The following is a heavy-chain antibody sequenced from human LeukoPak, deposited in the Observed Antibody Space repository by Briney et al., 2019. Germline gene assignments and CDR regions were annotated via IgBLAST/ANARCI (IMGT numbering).Heavy chain of an antibody. V-gene: IGHV4-59*01. Sequence: SGTLSLTCPVSGGSTTNYYWSWIRPPPRKGLEWIGYIYYTGSTNYNPSLRSRVTISVDTSKNQLSLKLTSVTPADTAVYYCARKAAAGIPPLYNWFDPWGQGTLVTVSA. J-gene: IGHJ5*02. CDR2: IYYTGST. CDR3: ARKAAAGIPPLYNWFDP. CDR1: GGSTTNYY. D-gene: IGHD6-13*01.